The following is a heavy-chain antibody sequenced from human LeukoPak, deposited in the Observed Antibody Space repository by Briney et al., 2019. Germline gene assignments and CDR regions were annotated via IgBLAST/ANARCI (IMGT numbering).Heavy chain of an antibody. J-gene: IGHJ4*02. CDR1: GGTFISYA. CDR2: IIPIFGTA. Sequence: GSSVKVSCKASGGTFISYAISWVRQAPGQGLEWMGGIIPIFGTANYAQKFQGRVTITADESTSTAYMGLSSLRSEDTAVYYCAKDGNFIAARYYFDFWGQGTLVTVSS. D-gene: IGHD6-13*01. V-gene: IGHV1-69*01. CDR3: AKDGNFIAARYYFDF.